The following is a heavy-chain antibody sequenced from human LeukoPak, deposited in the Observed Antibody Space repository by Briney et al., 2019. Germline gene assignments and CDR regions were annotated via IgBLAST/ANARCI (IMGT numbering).Heavy chain of an antibody. CDR2: IIPTLGIA. CDR1: GRTFSSYD. V-gene: IGHV1-69*04. Sequence: SVKVSCKASGRTFSSYDTSWLRQAPGQGLEWMGRIIPTLGIANYAQKLQGRVTITADKSTSTAYMELSSLRSQDTAVYYCARDETMVRGVPLFDYWGQGTLVTVSS. J-gene: IGHJ4*02. D-gene: IGHD3-10*01. CDR3: ARDETMVRGVPLFDY.